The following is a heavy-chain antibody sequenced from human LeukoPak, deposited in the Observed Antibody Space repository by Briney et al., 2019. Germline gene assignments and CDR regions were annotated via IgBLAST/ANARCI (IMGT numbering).Heavy chain of an antibody. V-gene: IGHV1-18*01. CDR1: GYTFTSYG. Sequence: ASVKVSCKASGYTFTSYGISWVRQAPGQGLEWMGWISAYNGNTNYAQKLQGRVTMTTDTSTSTDYMELRSLRSDDPAVYYCARDLLRELAAAQVEIDHFRYFDYWGQGTLVTVSS. D-gene: IGHD6-13*01. J-gene: IGHJ4*02. CDR2: ISAYNGNT. CDR3: ARDLLRELAAAQVEIDHFRYFDY.